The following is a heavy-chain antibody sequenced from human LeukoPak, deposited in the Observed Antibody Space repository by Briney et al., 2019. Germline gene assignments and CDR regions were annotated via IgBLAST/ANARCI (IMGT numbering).Heavy chain of an antibody. V-gene: IGHV3-48*04. CDR2: ITASSSTT. J-gene: IGHJ6*03. CDR3: ARVPRSYYYYYYMDV. Sequence: GGSLRLSCAASGISFSDYNMNWVRQAPGKGLEWVSYITASSSTTYYADSVKGRFTISRDNAKNSLYLQMNSLRAEDTAVYYCARVPRSYYYYYYMDVWGKGTTVTVSS. CDR1: GISFSDYN.